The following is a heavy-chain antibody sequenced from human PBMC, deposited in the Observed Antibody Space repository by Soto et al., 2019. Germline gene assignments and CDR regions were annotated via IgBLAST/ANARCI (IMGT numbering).Heavy chain of an antibody. J-gene: IGHJ4*02. CDR1: VFSLTTSGVG. Sequence: QITLNESGPTQVKPRQTLTLTCTFSVFSLTTSGVGVGWIRQSPGKAPEWLAIIYWDDDKRYSPSLKSILTITKDTSKNQVVLTMADLDPADTATYYCAHRVLRTVFGLVTTTAIYFDFWGQGTPVAVSS. D-gene: IGHD3-3*01. CDR3: AHRVLRTVFGLVTTTAIYFDF. V-gene: IGHV2-5*02. CDR2: IYWDDDK.